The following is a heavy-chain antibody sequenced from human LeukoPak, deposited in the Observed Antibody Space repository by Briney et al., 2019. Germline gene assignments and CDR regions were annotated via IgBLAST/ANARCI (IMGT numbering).Heavy chain of an antibody. J-gene: IGHJ6*02. CDR1: GFTFSSYG. CDR3: AREMELGYCSSTSCYGPEDV. CDR2: IWYDGSNK. D-gene: IGHD2-2*01. V-gene: IGHV3-33*01. Sequence: GRSLRLSCAASGFTFSSYGMHWVRQAPGKGLEWVAVIWYDGSNKYYADSVKGRFTISRDNSKNTLYLQMNSLRAEDTAVYYCAREMELGYCSSTSCYGPEDVWGQGTTVTVSS.